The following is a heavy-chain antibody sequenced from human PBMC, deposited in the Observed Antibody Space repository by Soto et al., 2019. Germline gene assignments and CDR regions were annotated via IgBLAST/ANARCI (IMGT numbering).Heavy chain of an antibody. J-gene: IGHJ6*02. CDR3: ARDDSSGWGIYYYYYGMDV. D-gene: IGHD3-22*01. CDR2: ISYDGSNK. Sequence: HPGGSLRLSCAASGFTFSSYAMHWVRQAPGKGLEWVAVISYDGSNKYYADSVKGRFTISRDNSKNTLYLQMNSLRAEDTAVYYCARDDSSGWGIYYYYYGMDVWGQGTTVTVSS. V-gene: IGHV3-30-3*01. CDR1: GFTFSSYA.